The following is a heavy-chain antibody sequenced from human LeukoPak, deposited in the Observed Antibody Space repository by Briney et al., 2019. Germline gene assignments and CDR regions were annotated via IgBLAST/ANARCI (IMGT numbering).Heavy chain of an antibody. D-gene: IGHD3-22*01. CDR1: GGSIFSYY. V-gene: IGHV4-4*08. Sequence: SSETLSLTCTVPGGSIFSYYWNWIRQPPGKGLEWIGYIYSNGITSYNPSLRSRGTISIATSKNQFSLRLRSVTAADTAIYYCARRTYYDSSGYSPASGYSDLWGRGTLVSVSS. CDR2: IYSNGIT. CDR3: ARRTYYDSSGYSPASGYSDL. J-gene: IGHJ2*01.